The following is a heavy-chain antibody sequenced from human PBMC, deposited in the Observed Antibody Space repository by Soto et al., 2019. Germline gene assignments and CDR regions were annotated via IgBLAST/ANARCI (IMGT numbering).Heavy chain of an antibody. CDR3: TRQYSGYDFQDAFDI. Sequence: GSLRLSFAASGFTFSGSAMHWVRQASGKGLEWVGRIRSKANSYATAYAASVKGRFTISRDDSKNTAYLQMNSLKTEDTAVYYCTRQYSGYDFQDAFDIWGQGTMVTVSS. D-gene: IGHD5-12*01. J-gene: IGHJ3*02. CDR2: IRSKANSYAT. V-gene: IGHV3-73*01. CDR1: GFTFSGSA.